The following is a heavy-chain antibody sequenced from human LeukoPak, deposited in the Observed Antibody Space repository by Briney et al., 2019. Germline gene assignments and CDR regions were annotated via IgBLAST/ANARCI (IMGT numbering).Heavy chain of an antibody. D-gene: IGHD3-22*01. J-gene: IGHJ4*02. CDR2: TYDRSEWYN. CDR3: ARGEQVYYYDSSGYADY. V-gene: IGHV6-1*01. CDR1: GDSVSSNSAA. Sequence: SQTLSLTCAISGDSVSSNSAAWHWIRHSPSRGLEWLGRTYDRSEWYNDYAVSVRSRITIDPDTSKNQFSLQLNSATPEDTAVYYCARGEQVYYYDSSGYADYWRQGTLVTVSS.